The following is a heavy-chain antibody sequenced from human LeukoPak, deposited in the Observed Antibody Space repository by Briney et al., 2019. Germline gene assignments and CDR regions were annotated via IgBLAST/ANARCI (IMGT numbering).Heavy chain of an antibody. Sequence: SETLSLTCTVSGGSISSGDYYWSWIRQPPGKGLEWIGYIYYSGSTYYNPSLKSRVTISLDTSKNQFSLKLTSVTAADTAVYYCARGPRWGARLYYFDYWGQGTLVTVSS. J-gene: IGHJ4*02. V-gene: IGHV4-30-4*01. CDR3: ARGPRWGARLYYFDY. CDR2: IYYSGST. D-gene: IGHD3-16*01. CDR1: GGSISSGDYY.